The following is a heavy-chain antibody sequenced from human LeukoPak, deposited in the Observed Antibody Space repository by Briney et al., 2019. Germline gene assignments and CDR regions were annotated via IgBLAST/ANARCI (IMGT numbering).Heavy chain of an antibody. Sequence: GGSLRLSCAASGFTFSDYYMSWIRQAPGKGLEWVSYISSSGSTIYYADSVKGRFTISRDNAKNSLYLQTNSLRAEGTAVYYCALERASRLGYYFDYWGQGTLVTVSS. CDR2: ISSSGSTI. CDR3: ALERASRLGYYFDY. V-gene: IGHV3-11*04. J-gene: IGHJ4*02. D-gene: IGHD3-3*01. CDR1: GFTFSDYY.